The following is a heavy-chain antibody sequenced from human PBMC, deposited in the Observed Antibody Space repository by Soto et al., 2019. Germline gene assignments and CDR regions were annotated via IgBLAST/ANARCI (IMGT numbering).Heavy chain of an antibody. Sequence: EVQLVESGGGLVQPGGSLRLSCAASGFTFSSYSMNWVRQAPGKGLEWVSYISSSSTIYYADSVKGRFTISRDNAKNSLYLQMNSLRDEDTAVYYCARRSGYYGSGSYYRAYYYYGMDVWGQGTTVTVSS. V-gene: IGHV3-48*02. D-gene: IGHD3-10*01. CDR1: GFTFSSYS. CDR3: ARRSGYYGSGSYYRAYYYYGMDV. J-gene: IGHJ6*02. CDR2: ISSSSTI.